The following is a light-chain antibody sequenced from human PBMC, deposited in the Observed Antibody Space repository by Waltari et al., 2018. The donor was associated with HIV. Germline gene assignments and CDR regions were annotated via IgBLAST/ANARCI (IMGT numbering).Light chain of an antibody. CDR3: SSYTGHIAL. CDR2: DVN. Sequence: QSALTQPASVSGSPGQSITISCSNDVGTFTYVSWYQQHPGKAPKVIIYDVNNRPSGVSKRFSGSKSGMTASLTISGLRIEDEADYYCSSYTGHIALFGGGTKLTVL. CDR1: NDVGTFTY. V-gene: IGLV2-14*03. J-gene: IGLJ2*01.